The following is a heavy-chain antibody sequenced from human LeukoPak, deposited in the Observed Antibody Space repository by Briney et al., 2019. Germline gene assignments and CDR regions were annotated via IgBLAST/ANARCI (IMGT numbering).Heavy chain of an antibody. J-gene: IGHJ5*02. CDR1: GGSISSSRDY. V-gene: IGHV4-39*01. Sequence: SETLSLTCTVSGGSISSSRDYWGWIRQPPGKGLEWIGIIYYRGNTYYSPSLKSRVTVSADTSKNQFSLKLTSVTVADTAVYYCARHHDRSGYYYGWFDPWGQGTLVTVSS. CDR3: ARHHDRSGYYYGWFDP. D-gene: IGHD3-22*01. CDR2: IYYRGNT.